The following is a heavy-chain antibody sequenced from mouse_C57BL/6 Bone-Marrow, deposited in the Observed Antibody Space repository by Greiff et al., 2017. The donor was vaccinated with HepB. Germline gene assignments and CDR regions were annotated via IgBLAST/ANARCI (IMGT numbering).Heavy chain of an antibody. D-gene: IGHD1-1*01. J-gene: IGHJ1*03. Sequence: DVMLVESGGGLVQPGGSLKLSCAASGFTFSDYGMAWVRQAPRKGPEWVAFISNLAYSIYYADTVTGRFTISRENAKNTLYLEMSSLRSEDTAMYYCARHPCYYGSSCYWYFDVWGTGTTVTVSS. CDR2: ISNLAYSI. CDR3: ARHPCYYGSSCYWYFDV. V-gene: IGHV5-15*01. CDR1: GFTFSDYG.